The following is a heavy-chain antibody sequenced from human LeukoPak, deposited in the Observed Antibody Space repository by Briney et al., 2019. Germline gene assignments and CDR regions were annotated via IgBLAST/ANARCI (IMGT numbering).Heavy chain of an antibody. CDR2: ISAYNGNT. V-gene: IGHV1-18*01. CDR1: GYTFTSYA. D-gene: IGHD6-19*01. Sequence: ASVKVSCKASGYTFTSYAMNWVRQAPGQGLEWMGWISAYNGNTNYAQKLQGRVTMTTDTSTSTAYMELRSLRSDDTAVYYCARDSRYSSGGGYWGQGTLVTVSS. J-gene: IGHJ4*02. CDR3: ARDSRYSSGGGY.